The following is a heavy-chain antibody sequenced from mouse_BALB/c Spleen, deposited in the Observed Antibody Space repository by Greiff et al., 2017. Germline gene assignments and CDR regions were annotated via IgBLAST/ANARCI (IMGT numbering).Heavy chain of an antibody. CDR2: SRNKANDYTT. V-gene: IGHV7-1*02. Sequence: EVQLVESGAGLVQPGGSLRFSCATSGFTFTDFYMEWVRQPPGKRLEWIAASRNKANDYTTEYSASVKGRFIVSRDTSQSILYLQMNALRAEDTAIYYCARALPYYGNYVRFAYWGQGTLVTVSA. J-gene: IGHJ3*01. CDR3: ARALPYYGNYVRFAY. CDR1: GFTFTDFY. D-gene: IGHD2-10*01.